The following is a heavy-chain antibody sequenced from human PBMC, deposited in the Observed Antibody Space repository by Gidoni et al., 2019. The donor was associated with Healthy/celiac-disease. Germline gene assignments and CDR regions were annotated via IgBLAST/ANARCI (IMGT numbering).Heavy chain of an antibody. J-gene: IGHJ4*02. CDR2: ISAYNGNT. V-gene: IGHV1-18*01. D-gene: IGHD5-12*01. Sequence: QVQLVQSGAEVKKPGASVKVSCKASGYTFTSYGISWVRQAPGQGLEWMGWISAYNGNTNYAQKLQGRVTMTTDTSTSTAYMELRSLRSDDTAVYYCAKVTTGDIVDRLAGRPVEDYWGQGTLVTVSS. CDR3: AKVTTGDIVDRLAGRPVEDY. CDR1: GYTFTSYG.